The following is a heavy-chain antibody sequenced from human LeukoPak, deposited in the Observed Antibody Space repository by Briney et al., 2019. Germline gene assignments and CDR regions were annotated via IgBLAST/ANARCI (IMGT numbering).Heavy chain of an antibody. CDR3: ARHAGGIAAAGTRPFYY. CDR1: GASLSISTYC. D-gene: IGHD6-13*01. CDR2: IYFSGTT. J-gene: IGHJ4*02. V-gene: IGHV4-39*01. Sequence: SQTLSPTCTLSGASLSISTYCWGWIRHPPGKGLEWIASIYFSGTTYYNPSLKSPVTMSVHTSKNQFSLELSSLTPADTAVYYCARHAGGIAAAGTRPFYYWGEGNLVTASP.